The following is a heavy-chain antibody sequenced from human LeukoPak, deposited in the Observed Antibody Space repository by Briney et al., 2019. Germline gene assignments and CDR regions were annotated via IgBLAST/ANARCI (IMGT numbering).Heavy chain of an antibody. J-gene: IGHJ6*02. Sequence: ASVKVSCKASGYTFTSYDINWVRQATGQGLEWMGWMNPNSGNTGYAQKFQGRVTMTRNTSISTAYMELSSLRSEDTAVYYCVKDRPCDPCMPMDAWGQGTTVTVSS. V-gene: IGHV1-8*01. CDR2: MNPNSGNT. CDR1: GYTFTSYD. D-gene: IGHD2-2*01. CDR3: VKDRPCDPCMPMDA.